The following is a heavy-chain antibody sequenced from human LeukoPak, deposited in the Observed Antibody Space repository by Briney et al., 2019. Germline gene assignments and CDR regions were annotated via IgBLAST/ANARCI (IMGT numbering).Heavy chain of an antibody. CDR3: ARDDKWAWDFWSGSDYYDYGMDV. D-gene: IGHD3-3*01. V-gene: IGHV3-30-3*01. CDR1: GFTPSTYA. CDR2: ISSVGSNK. J-gene: IGHJ6*01. Sequence: GRSLRPSCALSGFTPSTYAIHWVRPAPGKGMEWVAVISSVGSNKYYTDSVKGRFTISRDNSKNTLYLQMNSLSAEHTAVYYCARDDKWAWDFWSGSDYYDYGMDVWGQGTTVTVSS.